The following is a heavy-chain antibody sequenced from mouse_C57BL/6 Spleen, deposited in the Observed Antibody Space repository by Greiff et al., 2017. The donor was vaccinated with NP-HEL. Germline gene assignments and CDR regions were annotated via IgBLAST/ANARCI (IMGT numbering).Heavy chain of an antibody. CDR1: GYTFTSYW. J-gene: IGHJ4*01. CDR2: IYPGSGST. V-gene: IGHV1-55*01. CDR3: ARSYDYEEAMDY. Sequence: QVHVKQPGAELVKPGASVKMSCKASGYTFTSYWITWVKQRPGQGLEWIGDIYPGSGSTNYNEKFKSKATLTVDTASSTAYMQLSSLTSEDSAVYYCARSYDYEEAMDYWGQGTSVTVSS. D-gene: IGHD2-4*01.